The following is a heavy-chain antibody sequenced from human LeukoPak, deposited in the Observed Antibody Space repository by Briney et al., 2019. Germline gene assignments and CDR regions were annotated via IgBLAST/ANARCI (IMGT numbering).Heavy chain of an antibody. Sequence: SETLSLTCTVSGGSISSYYWSWIRQPPVKGLEWIGYIYYSGSTNYNPSLKSRVTISVDTSKNQFSLKLTSVTAADTAVYYCARALSYSGRSDIWGQGTMVTVSS. CDR2: IYYSGST. J-gene: IGHJ3*02. V-gene: IGHV4-59*01. CDR3: ARALSYSGRSDI. CDR1: GGSISSYY. D-gene: IGHD1-26*01.